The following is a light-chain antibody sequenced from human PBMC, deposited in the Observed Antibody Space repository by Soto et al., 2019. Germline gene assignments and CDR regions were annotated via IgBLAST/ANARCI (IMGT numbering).Light chain of an antibody. Sequence: QSALTQPASVSGSPGQSITISCTGTSSDVGGYNYVSWYQQHPGKAPKLMIYEVSNRPSGVSNRFSGSKSGNSASLTISGLQAEDESDYYCSSFAPSYRVIFGGGTKLTVL. CDR3: SSFAPSYRVI. CDR2: EVS. CDR1: SSDVGGYNY. V-gene: IGLV2-14*01. J-gene: IGLJ2*01.